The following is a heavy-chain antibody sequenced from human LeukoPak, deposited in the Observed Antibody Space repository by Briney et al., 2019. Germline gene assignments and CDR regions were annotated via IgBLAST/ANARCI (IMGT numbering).Heavy chain of an antibody. CDR3: ARAVGDIVVVPVTYYYYYYYMDV. J-gene: IGHJ6*03. V-gene: IGHV4-38-2*02. CDR1: GYSISSGYY. CDR2: IYHGGST. Sequence: SETLSLTCIVSGYSISSGYYWGWIRQPPGKGLEWIGSIYHGGSTYYNPSLKSRVTISVDTSKNQFSLKLSSVTAADTAVYYCARAVGDIVVVPVTYYYYYYYMDVWGKGTTVTVSS. D-gene: IGHD2-2*01.